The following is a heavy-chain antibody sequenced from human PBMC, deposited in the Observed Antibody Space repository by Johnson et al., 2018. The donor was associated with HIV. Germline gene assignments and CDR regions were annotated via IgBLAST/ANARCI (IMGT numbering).Heavy chain of an antibody. CDR2: ISWNSGSI. J-gene: IGHJ3*02. D-gene: IGHD3-22*01. CDR1: GFTFDDYA. Sequence: VQLVESGGGVVRPGGSLRLSCAASGFTFDDYAMHWVRQAPGKGLEWVSGISWNSGSIGYADSVKGRFTISRDNAKNSLYLQMNSLRAEDTALYYCAKDRAPYYYDSSGYPDAFDIWGQGTMVTVSS. V-gene: IGHV3-9*01. CDR3: AKDRAPYYYDSSGYPDAFDI.